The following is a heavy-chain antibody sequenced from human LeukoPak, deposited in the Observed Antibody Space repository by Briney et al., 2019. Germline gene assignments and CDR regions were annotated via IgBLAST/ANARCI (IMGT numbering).Heavy chain of an antibody. V-gene: IGHV3-7*03. J-gene: IGHJ6*02. Sequence: GGSLRLSCAASGFIISNYWMTWVRQAPGKGLEWVANIKQDGDEQYYVDSVKGRFTISRDNAKNSLSLEMNSLRAEDTAIYFCARGHHGLGVWGQGTTVTVSS. CDR1: GFIISNYW. CDR2: IKQDGDEQ. D-gene: IGHD1-14*01. CDR3: ARGHHGLGV.